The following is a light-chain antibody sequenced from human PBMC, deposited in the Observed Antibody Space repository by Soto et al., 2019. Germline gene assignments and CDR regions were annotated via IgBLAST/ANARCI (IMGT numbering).Light chain of an antibody. V-gene: IGKV4-1*01. CDR3: QQYYSYSWT. Sequence: DIVMTQSPDSLAVSLGERATVNCKSSQSVLYSSNNKNYLAWYQQKAGQPPKLIIDWASTRASGVPDRFSGSGSGTDFTLTINCLQSEDFATYYCQQYYSYSWTFGQGTKVDIK. J-gene: IGKJ1*01. CDR1: QSVLYSSNNKNY. CDR2: WAS.